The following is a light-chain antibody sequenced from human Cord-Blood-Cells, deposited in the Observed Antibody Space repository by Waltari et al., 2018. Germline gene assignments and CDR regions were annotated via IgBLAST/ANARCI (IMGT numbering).Light chain of an antibody. J-gene: IGKJ1*01. CDR2: KAS. CDR3: QQYNSYWT. V-gene: IGKV1-5*03. Sequence: IQMTQYPSTLSASVVDRVTITCRASQSISSWLAWYQQKPGKAPKLLIYKASSLESGVPSRFSGSGSGTEFTLTISSLQPDDFATYYCQQYNSYWTFGQGTKVEIK. CDR1: QSISSW.